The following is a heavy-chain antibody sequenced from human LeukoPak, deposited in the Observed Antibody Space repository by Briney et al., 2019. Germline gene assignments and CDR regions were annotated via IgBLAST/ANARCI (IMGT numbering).Heavy chain of an antibody. CDR2: IYYSGST. CDR3: ASFYCSGGSCYQYYSYYYMDV. D-gene: IGHD2-15*01. Sequence: SETLSLTCTVSGGSISSSRYYWGWIRQPPGKGLEWIGSIYYSGSTYSNPSLQSRVTISVDTSKNQFSLKLNSVTAADTAVYYCASFYCSGGSCYQYYSYYYMDVWGKGTTVTISS. J-gene: IGHJ6*03. V-gene: IGHV4-39*01. CDR1: GGSISSSRYY.